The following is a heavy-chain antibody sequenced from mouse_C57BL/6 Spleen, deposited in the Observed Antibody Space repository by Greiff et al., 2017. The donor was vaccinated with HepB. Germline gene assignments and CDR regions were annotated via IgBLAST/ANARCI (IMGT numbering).Heavy chain of an antibody. J-gene: IGHJ3*01. CDR2: ISSGSSTI. D-gene: IGHD1-1*01. Sequence: EVQRVESGGGLVKPGGSLKLSCAASGFTFSDYGMHWVRQAPEKGLEWVAYISSGSSTIYYADTVKGRFTISRDNAKNTLFLQMTSLRSEDTAMYYCARPLLLRPAWFAYWGQGTLVTVSA. V-gene: IGHV5-17*01. CDR3: ARPLLLRPAWFAY. CDR1: GFTFSDYG.